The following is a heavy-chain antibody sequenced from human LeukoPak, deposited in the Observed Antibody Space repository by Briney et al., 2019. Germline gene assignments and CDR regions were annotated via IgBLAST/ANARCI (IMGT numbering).Heavy chain of an antibody. V-gene: IGHV3-23*01. Sequence: GGSLRLSCVPSGFTSSNYAMSWVRQAPGKGLEWVSAITGCGTSTYYTDSLKGPFTLSTDNSTNTLFLQMNSLRYEDTAIYYCVIWGDYDVLTGYYVPDYWGQGTLVTVS. J-gene: IGHJ4*02. CDR3: VIWGDYDVLTGYYVPDY. CDR1: GFTSSNYA. D-gene: IGHD3-9*01. CDR2: ITGCGTST.